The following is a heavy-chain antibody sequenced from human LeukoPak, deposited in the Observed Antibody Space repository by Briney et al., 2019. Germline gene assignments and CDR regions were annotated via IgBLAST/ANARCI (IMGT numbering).Heavy chain of an antibody. V-gene: IGHV4-61*02. CDR2: IYTSGST. CDR1: GASINSGAYY. Sequence: SETLSLTCTVSGASINSGAYYWTWIRQPAGKGLEWIGRIYTSGSTNYNPSLKSRVNISRDTSKNHFSLKLDSVTAAGTAVYFCARDGPSVYFDYWGQGTLVTVSS. CDR3: ARDGPSVYFDY. J-gene: IGHJ4*02.